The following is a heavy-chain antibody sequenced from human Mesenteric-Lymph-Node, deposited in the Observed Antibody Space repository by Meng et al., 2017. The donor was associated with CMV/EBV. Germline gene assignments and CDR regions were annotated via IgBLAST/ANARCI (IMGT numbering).Heavy chain of an antibody. CDR2: IYHSGST. V-gene: IGHV4-4*01. CDR3: ARLFLYGSGSYFDY. Sequence: VSGASISSSDWWSWGRQPPGKGLEWIGEIYHSGSTNYNPSLKSRVTISVDKSKTQFSLNLNSVTAADTAVYFCARLFLYGSGSYFDYWGQGILVTVSS. CDR1: GASISSSDW. J-gene: IGHJ4*02. D-gene: IGHD3-10*01.